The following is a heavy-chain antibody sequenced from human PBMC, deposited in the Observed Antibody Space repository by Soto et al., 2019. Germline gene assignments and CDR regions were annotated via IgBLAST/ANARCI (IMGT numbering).Heavy chain of an antibody. V-gene: IGHV3-23*01. D-gene: IGHD4-17*01. CDR3: AKMETYDYGDYGSYGYFDL. CDR2: ISGSGGST. J-gene: IGHJ2*01. CDR1: GFTFSSYA. Sequence: EVQLLESGGGLVQPGGSLRLSCAASGFTFSSYAMSWVRQAPGKGLEWVSAISGSGGSTYYADSVKGRFTISRDNSKNTLYLQMNSLRAEDTAVYYCAKMETYDYGDYGSYGYFDLWGRGTLVTVSS.